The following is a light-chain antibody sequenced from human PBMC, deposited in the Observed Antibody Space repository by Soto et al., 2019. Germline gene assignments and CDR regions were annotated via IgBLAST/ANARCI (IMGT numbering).Light chain of an antibody. CDR3: QVWDISSDQYL. J-gene: IGLJ1*01. CDR2: DDG. V-gene: IGLV3-21*02. Sequence: YGLTQPPSVSVAPGQTARRAYGGNNIESKSVHWYHQRPGQAPVLVLYDDGNRPSGIPERLSGSNSGSTATLTISSVEASDEADYFCQVWDISSDQYLFGPGTKVTVL. CDR1: NIESKS.